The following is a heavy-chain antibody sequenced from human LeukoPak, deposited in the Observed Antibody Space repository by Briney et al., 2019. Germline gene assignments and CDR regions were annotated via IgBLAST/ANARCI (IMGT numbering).Heavy chain of an antibody. CDR1: GGSIGRNNYY. J-gene: IGHJ4*02. V-gene: IGHV4-39*01. D-gene: IGHD5-18*01. CDR3: ATHVDATRGYYFED. CDR2: VYYTRST. Sequence: SETRSLTCTVSGGSIGRNNYYWGWIRQPPGKGLEWIGTVYYTRSTSYNPSIKSRVTISVHTSKNQFSLKLSSVTAADTAIYYCATHVDATRGYYFEDWGQGTLVTVSS.